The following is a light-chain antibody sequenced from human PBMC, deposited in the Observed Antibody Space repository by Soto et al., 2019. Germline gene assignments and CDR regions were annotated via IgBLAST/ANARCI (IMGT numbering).Light chain of an antibody. Sequence: QSALTQPPSASGSPGQSVTISCTGTSSDVGAYKYVSWYQQYPGKAPKLMIYEVTKRPSGVSDRFSGSKSGNTASLTVSGLQAEDEADYYCTSYVGNDMCVFGGGTKVTVL. CDR2: EVT. CDR1: SSDVGAYKY. CDR3: TSYVGNDMCV. J-gene: IGLJ3*02. V-gene: IGLV2-8*01.